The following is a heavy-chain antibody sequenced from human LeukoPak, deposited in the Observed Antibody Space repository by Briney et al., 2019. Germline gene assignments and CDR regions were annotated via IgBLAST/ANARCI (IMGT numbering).Heavy chain of an antibody. J-gene: IGHJ3*02. V-gene: IGHV4-61*08. D-gene: IGHD3-9*01. CDR2: IYYSGST. Sequence: KSSQTPSLTCTVSGGSISSGGYYWSWIRQPPGKGLEWIGYIYYSGSTNYNPSLKSRVTISVDTSKNQFSLKLSSVTAADTAVYYCARGDYDILTGSGAFDIWGQGTMVTVSS. CDR3: ARGDYDILTGSGAFDI. CDR1: GGSISSGGYY.